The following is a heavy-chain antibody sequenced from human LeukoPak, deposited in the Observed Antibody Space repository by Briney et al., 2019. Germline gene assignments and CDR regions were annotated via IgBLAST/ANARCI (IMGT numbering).Heavy chain of an antibody. V-gene: IGHV3-53*01. D-gene: IGHD1-14*01. CDR3: ARGVEPLAAKTLAY. J-gene: IGHJ4*02. CDR2: LYSDGNT. CDR1: GFTVITND. Sequence: GGSLRLSCAASGFTVITNDMTWVRQAPGKGLEWVSVLYSDGNTKYADSVQGRFTISRDNTKNTLYLEMNSLSPDDTAVYYCARGVEPLAAKTLAYWGQGTLVTVSS.